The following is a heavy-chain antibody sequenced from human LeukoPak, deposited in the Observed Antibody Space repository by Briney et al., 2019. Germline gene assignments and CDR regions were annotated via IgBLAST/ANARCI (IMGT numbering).Heavy chain of an antibody. V-gene: IGHV1-18*04. Sequence: ASVTVSCKASGYTFTGYYMHWVRQAPGQGLEWMGWISAYNGNTNYAQTLQGRVTMTTDTSTSTAYMELRSLRSDDTAVYYCARGSSSNEYYYYMDVWGKGTTVTVSS. CDR3: ARGSSSNEYYYYMDV. D-gene: IGHD1-1*01. J-gene: IGHJ6*03. CDR1: GYTFTGYY. CDR2: ISAYNGNT.